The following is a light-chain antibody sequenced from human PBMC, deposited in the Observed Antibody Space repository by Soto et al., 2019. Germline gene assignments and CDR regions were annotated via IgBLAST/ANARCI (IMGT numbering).Light chain of an antibody. V-gene: IGKV1-8*01. Sequence: AIRMTQSPSSLSASTGARVTITCRASQGISSYLAWYQQKPWKAPKLLIYAAFTLQSGVPSRFSGSGSGTDFTFTISCLQSEDFATYNCQVYYSYPPYFGQGTKLEIK. CDR2: AAF. J-gene: IGKJ2*01. CDR1: QGISSY. CDR3: QVYYSYPPY.